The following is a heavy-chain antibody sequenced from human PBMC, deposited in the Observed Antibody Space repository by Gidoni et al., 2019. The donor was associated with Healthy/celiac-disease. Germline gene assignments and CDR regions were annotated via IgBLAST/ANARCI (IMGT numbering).Heavy chain of an antibody. Sequence: EVQLVESGGGSVQPGGSLRLSCAASGFTFSSYEMNWVRQAPGKGLEWVSYISSSGSTIYYADSVKGRFTISRDNAKNSLYLQMNSLRAEDTAVYYCARDRWSHSSSSGEFDYWGQGTLVTVSS. CDR1: GFTFSSYE. D-gene: IGHD6-6*01. CDR3: ARDRWSHSSSSGEFDY. V-gene: IGHV3-48*03. CDR2: ISSSGSTI. J-gene: IGHJ4*02.